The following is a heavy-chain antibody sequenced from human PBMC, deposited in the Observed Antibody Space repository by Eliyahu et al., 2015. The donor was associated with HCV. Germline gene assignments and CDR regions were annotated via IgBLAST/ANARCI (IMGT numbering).Heavy chain of an antibody. CDR2: IYYSGST. CDR3: ARETLLLPYWYFDL. Sequence: QVQLQESGPGLVKPSETLSLTCTVSGGSISSYYWSWIRQPPGKGLEWIGYIYYSGSTNYNPSLKSRVTISVDTSKNQFSLKLSSVTAADTAVYYCARETLLLPYWYFDLWGRGTLVTVSS. CDR1: GGSISSYY. V-gene: IGHV4-59*12. D-gene: IGHD2-21*01. J-gene: IGHJ2*01.